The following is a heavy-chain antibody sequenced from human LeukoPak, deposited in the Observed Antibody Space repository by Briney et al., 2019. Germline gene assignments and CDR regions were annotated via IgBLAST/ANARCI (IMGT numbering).Heavy chain of an antibody. CDR3: AKHGIVEAKAFDY. V-gene: IGHV3-23*01. J-gene: IGHJ4*02. D-gene: IGHD1-26*01. Sequence: GGSLRLSCAASGFTFSNYAMSWVRQAPGKGLEWVSAISGSGGTTYYADSVKGRFTVSRDNSKKTLYLQMNSLSAEDTALYYCAKHGIVEAKAFDYWGQGTLVTVSS. CDR2: ISGSGGTT. CDR1: GFTFSNYA.